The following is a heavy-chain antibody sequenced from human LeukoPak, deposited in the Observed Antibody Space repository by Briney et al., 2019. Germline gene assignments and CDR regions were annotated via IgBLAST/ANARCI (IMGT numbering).Heavy chain of an antibody. CDR1: GGSISSYY. CDR2: IYNSGST. Sequence: SETLSLTCTVSGGSISSYYWSWIRQPAGKGLEWIGRIYNSGSTTYNPSLKSRVTISVDTSKNQFSLKLSSVTAADTAVYYCARGRYYYDSSGYYYYFDDWGQGTLVTVSS. J-gene: IGHJ4*02. V-gene: IGHV4-4*07. D-gene: IGHD3-22*01. CDR3: ARGRYYYDSSGYYYYFDD.